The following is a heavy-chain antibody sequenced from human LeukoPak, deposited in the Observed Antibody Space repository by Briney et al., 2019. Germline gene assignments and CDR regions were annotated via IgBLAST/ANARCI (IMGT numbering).Heavy chain of an antibody. CDR3: ARVNYDFWSGYPASQHLDY. J-gene: IGHJ4*02. CDR2: ISSSGSTI. CDR1: GFTFSDYC. Sequence: PGGSLRLSCAASGFTFSDYCMSWIRQAPGKGLEWVSYISSSGSTIYYADSVKGRFTISRDNAKNSLYLQMNSLRAEDTAVYYCARVNYDFWSGYPASQHLDYWGQGTLVTVTS. D-gene: IGHD3-3*01. V-gene: IGHV3-11*04.